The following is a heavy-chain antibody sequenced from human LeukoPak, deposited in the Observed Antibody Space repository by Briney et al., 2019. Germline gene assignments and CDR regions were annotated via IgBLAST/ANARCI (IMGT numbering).Heavy chain of an antibody. D-gene: IGHD6-19*01. J-gene: IGHJ4*02. V-gene: IGHV4-59*01. CDR1: GGSISSYY. Sequence: PSETLSLTCTVSGGSISSYYWSWIRQPPGKGLEWIGYIYYSGSTNYNPSLKSRVTISVDTSKNQFSLKLSSVTAADTAVYYCAKGIAVEYFDYWGQGTLVTVSS. CDR3: AKGIAVEYFDY. CDR2: IYYSGST.